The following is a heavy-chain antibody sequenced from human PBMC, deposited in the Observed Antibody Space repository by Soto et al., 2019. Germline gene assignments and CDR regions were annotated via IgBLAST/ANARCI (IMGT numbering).Heavy chain of an antibody. J-gene: IGHJ6*02. CDR3: ASSHPEGSQYGMDV. Sequence: EVQLVESGGGLIPPGGSLRLSCAASGFTVSGNYMTWVRQAPGKGLEWVSLIYGAGSTYYADSVKGRFTISRDNSKNTLYRQMNGLRAADTARYYWASSHPEGSQYGMDVWGQGTTVTVSS. V-gene: IGHV3-53*01. CDR1: GFTVSGNY. CDR2: IYGAGST.